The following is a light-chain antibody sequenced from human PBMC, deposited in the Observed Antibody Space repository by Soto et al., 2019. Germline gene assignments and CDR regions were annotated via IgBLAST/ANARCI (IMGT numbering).Light chain of an antibody. CDR3: LQGTHWPRT. CDR1: ESLVFSDGNTY. CDR2: KVS. Sequence: DVVMTQSPLFLPVTLGQPASISCRSSESLVFSDGNTYLSWLQQRPGQSPRRLIYKVSNRGSGVTDRFSGSGSGTDFTLKISRVEAEDVGLYYCLQGTHWPRTFGQGTKVEIK. V-gene: IGKV2-30*01. J-gene: IGKJ1*01.